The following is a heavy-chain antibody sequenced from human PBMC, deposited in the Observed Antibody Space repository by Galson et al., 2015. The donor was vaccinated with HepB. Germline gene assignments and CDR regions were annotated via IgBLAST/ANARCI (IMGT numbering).Heavy chain of an antibody. CDR3: AKGPGIAVAKRYFDY. Sequence: SLGLSCAASGFNFGNHAMHWVRQAPGKGLEWVSGISWNNGDIAYADSVEGRFTTSRDKAKNSLYLQMNSLRVEDTALYYCAKGPGIAVAKRYFDYCGQGTLVTVSS. J-gene: IGHJ4*02. V-gene: IGHV3-9*01. CDR2: ISWNNGDI. D-gene: IGHD6-19*01. CDR1: GFNFGNHA.